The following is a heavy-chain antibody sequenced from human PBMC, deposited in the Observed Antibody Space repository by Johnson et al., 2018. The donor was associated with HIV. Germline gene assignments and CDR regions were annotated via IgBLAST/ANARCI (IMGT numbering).Heavy chain of an antibody. CDR2: ISGSGSTI. D-gene: IGHD6-13*01. Sequence: QEQLVESGGGLVKPGGSLRLSCAGSGFTFIDYYMSWIRQAPGKGLEWISYISGSGSTIYYADSVKGRFTISRDNAKNSLYLQRNSLRAEATAMYYCARGRYSSSWYVGGLDAFDIWGQGTMVTVSS. CDR3: ARGRYSSSWYVGGLDAFDI. V-gene: IGHV3-11*04. J-gene: IGHJ3*02. CDR1: GFTFIDYY.